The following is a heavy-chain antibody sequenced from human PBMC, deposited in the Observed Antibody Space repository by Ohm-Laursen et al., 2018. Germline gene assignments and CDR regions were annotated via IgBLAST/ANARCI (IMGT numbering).Heavy chain of an antibody. Sequence: TLSLTCTVSGGSISSYYWSWIRQPPGKGLEYIGYIYDSGSSKYYNPSLESRVTISVDTSKNQISLNLRSVTAADTAMYYCARVSRVITFGGVIVPNWFDPWGQGTLVNVPS. CDR3: ARVSRVITFGGVIVPNWFDP. D-gene: IGHD3-16*02. V-gene: IGHV4-59*01. CDR1: GGSISSYY. CDR2: IYDSGSS. J-gene: IGHJ5*02.